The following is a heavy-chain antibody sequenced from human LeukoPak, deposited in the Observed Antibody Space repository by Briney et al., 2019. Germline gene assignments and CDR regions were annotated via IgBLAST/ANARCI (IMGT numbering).Heavy chain of an antibody. V-gene: IGHV3-43*02. J-gene: IGHJ4*02. Sequence: GGSLRLSCAASGFTFLNYAMHWVRHAPGKWLEWVSLIKVNGDTTYNADSVKGPFTISRDNSNSSLYLQINSLRTADTALYYCAKDIGSGWSFDYWGQGTLVTVSS. D-gene: IGHD6-19*01. CDR3: AKDIGSGWSFDY. CDR1: GFTFLNYA. CDR2: IKVNGDTT.